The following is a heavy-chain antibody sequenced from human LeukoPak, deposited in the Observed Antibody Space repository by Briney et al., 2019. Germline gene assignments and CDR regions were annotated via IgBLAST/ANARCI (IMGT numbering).Heavy chain of an antibody. J-gene: IGHJ4*02. CDR1: GFSFSDYW. Sequence: GSLILSCVASGFSFSDYWMNWVRQAPGKGLEWVANIKQDGDEKYYVDSVKGRFTISRDNAKNSLYLQMNSLRVEDTAVYYCARDGRPLDYWGQGTLVTVSS. CDR2: IKQDGDEK. CDR3: ARDGRPLDY. V-gene: IGHV3-7*03.